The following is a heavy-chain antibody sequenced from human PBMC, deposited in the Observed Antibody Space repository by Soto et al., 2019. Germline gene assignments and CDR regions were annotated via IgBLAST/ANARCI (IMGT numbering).Heavy chain of an antibody. J-gene: IGHJ4*02. CDR3: ARRPGLITMIVVGFDY. V-gene: IGHV5-51*01. D-gene: IGHD3-22*01. CDR2: IYPGDSDT. CDR1: GYSFTSYW. Sequence: GESLKISCKGSGYSFTSYWIGWVRQMPGKGLEWMGIIYPGDSDTRYSPSFQGQVTISADKSISTACLQWSSLKASDTAMYYCARRPGLITMIVVGFDYWGQGTLVTVSS.